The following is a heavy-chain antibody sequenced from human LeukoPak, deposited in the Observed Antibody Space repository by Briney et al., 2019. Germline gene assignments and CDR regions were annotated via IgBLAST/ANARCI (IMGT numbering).Heavy chain of an antibody. D-gene: IGHD3-22*01. V-gene: IGHV3-64*01. Sequence: GGSLRLSCAASGFTFSSYAMHWVRQAPGKGLEYVSAISSNGGSTYYANSVKGRFTISRDDSKNTLYLQMGSLRAEDMAVYYCARGYYDSSGYYYVGYFQHWGQGTLVTVSS. CDR1: GFTFSSYA. J-gene: IGHJ1*01. CDR3: ARGYYDSSGYYYVGYFQH. CDR2: ISSNGGST.